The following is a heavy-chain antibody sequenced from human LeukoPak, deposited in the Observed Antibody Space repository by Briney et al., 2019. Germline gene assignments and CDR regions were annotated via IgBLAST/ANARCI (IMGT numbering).Heavy chain of an antibody. CDR2: INPNRGGT. J-gene: IGHJ4*02. D-gene: IGHD3-22*01. CDR3: ARATEGGYHY. V-gene: IGHV1-2*02. Sequence: GASVKVSCKASGNTFTGYYIHWVRQGPGQGLEWMGWINPNRGGTNSTQKFQGRVTMTRDTSISTGYMELSRLRSDDTAVYYCARATEGGYHYWGQGTLVTVSS. CDR1: GNTFTGYY.